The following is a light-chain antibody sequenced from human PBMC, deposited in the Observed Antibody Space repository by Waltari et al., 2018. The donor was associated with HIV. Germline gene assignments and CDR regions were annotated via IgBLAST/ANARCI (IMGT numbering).Light chain of an antibody. V-gene: IGKV3-15*01. CDR1: QSISNN. CDR2: GAS. Sequence: EIVMTQSPVTLSVSPGDRASLSCRASQSISNNLAWYQHKPGQAPRLLIYGASTRATGIPARFSGSGSGTDFTLSISSLQSEDFAVYYCQQSYGNPDTFGQGTKLDIK. J-gene: IGKJ2*01. CDR3: QQSYGNPDT.